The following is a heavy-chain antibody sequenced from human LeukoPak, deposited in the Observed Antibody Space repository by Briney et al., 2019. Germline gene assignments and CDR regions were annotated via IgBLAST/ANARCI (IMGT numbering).Heavy chain of an antibody. Sequence: PSETLSLTCTVSGGSFSSGSYYWRWVRQPAGKGLEWIGRIYTSGSTNYNPSLKSRVTISVDKSKNQFSLKLSSVTAADTAVYYCARGGGDWGFHQSDYWGQGTLVTVSS. J-gene: IGHJ4*02. V-gene: IGHV4-61*02. CDR1: GGSFSSGSYY. CDR3: ARGGGDWGFHQSDY. CDR2: IYTSGST. D-gene: IGHD2-21*01.